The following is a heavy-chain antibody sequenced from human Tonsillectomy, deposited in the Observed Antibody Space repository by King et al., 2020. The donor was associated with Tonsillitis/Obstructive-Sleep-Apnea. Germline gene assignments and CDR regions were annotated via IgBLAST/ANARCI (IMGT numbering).Heavy chain of an antibody. CDR3: ARGGVIVPAALIYMDV. CDR1: GFTFSSYW. V-gene: IGHV3-74*01. Sequence: VQLVESGGGLVQPGGSLRLSCAASGFTFSSYWMHWVRQAPGKGLVWVSRINSDGSRTTYADSVKGRFTNSRDNAKNTLYLQMNSLRAEDTAVYYCARGGVIVPAALIYMDVWGKGTTVTVSS. J-gene: IGHJ6*03. D-gene: IGHD2-2*01. CDR2: INSDGSRT.